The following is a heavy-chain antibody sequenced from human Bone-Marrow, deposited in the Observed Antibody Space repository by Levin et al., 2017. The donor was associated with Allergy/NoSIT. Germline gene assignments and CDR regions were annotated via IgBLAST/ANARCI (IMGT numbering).Heavy chain of an antibody. CDR2: TGASGYTR. CDR3: AQRLKYSTNWFDP. Sequence: PGGSLRLSCAASGFTFSSYAMSWVRQAPGKGLEWVSTTGASGYTRYYADSVKGRFTISRDNSNNTLYLQMNSLRAEDTAVYYCAQRLKYSTNWFDPWGQGTLVTVSS. CDR1: GFTFSSYA. V-gene: IGHV3-23*01. D-gene: IGHD4-11*01. J-gene: IGHJ5*02.